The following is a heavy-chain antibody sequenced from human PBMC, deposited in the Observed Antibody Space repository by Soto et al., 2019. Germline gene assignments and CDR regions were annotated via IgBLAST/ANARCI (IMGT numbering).Heavy chain of an antibody. V-gene: IGHV5-51*01. J-gene: IGHJ4*02. Sequence: GASLKISCQGSGYSFTTYWIGWVRQMPGKGLEWMGIIYPGDSDTRYSPSFQGQVTISADKSISTAYLQWSSLKASDTAMYYCARPQHGTAMAPVYFDNWGQGTLVTVSS. CDR3: ARPQHGTAMAPVYFDN. D-gene: IGHD5-18*01. CDR1: GYSFTTYW. CDR2: IYPGDSDT.